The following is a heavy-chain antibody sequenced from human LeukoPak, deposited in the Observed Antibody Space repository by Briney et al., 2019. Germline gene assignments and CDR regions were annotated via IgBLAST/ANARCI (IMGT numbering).Heavy chain of an antibody. Sequence: GRSLRPACPASGFTFTTFGMHWVRQAPGKWLEWVAVIWSSGVNTYFRYSVRGRFTFSRDNSQNTLHLQMNSLRAEDTAVYYCVKERGPFDAFDIWGQGTLVTVSS. J-gene: IGHJ3*02. CDR2: IWSSGVNT. V-gene: IGHV3-33*06. CDR1: GFTFTTFG. CDR3: VKERGPFDAFDI.